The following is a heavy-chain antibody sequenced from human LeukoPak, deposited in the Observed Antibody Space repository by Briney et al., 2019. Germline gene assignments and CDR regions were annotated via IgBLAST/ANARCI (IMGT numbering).Heavy chain of an antibody. D-gene: IGHD3-3*01. CDR3: ARVPMYYDFWSGYLIYGMDV. V-gene: IGHV6-1*01. CDR1: GDSVSSNSAA. CDR2: TYYRSKWYN. J-gene: IGHJ6*02. Sequence: SQTLSLTCAISGDSVSSNSAAWNWIRQSPSRGLEWLGSTYYRSKWYNDYAVSVKSRITINPDTSKNQFSLQLNSVTPEDTAVYYCARVPMYYDFWSGYLIYGMDVWGQGTTVTVSS.